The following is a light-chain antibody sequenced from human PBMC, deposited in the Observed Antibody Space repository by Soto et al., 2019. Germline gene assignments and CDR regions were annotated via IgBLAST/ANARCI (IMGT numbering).Light chain of an antibody. CDR1: SGDIANNY. CDR2: KDD. CDR3: QSYYSSTVV. J-gene: IGLJ2*01. V-gene: IGLV6-57*04. Sequence: NFMLTQPLSVSESPGKTVTISCTRSSGDIANNYVQWFQQRPGSAPTTVIYKDDQRPSGVPERFSGSIDSSSNSASLTISGLKSEDEADCFCQSYYSSTVVFGGGTKLTVL.